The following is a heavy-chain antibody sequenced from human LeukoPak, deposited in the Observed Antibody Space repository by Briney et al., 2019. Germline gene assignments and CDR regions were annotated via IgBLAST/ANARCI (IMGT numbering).Heavy chain of an antibody. CDR2: INSDGSTT. V-gene: IGHV3-74*01. CDR1: GFTFSSYW. J-gene: IGHJ3*02. CDR3: ARGYRSGGSCYSEIAFDM. Sequence: QPGGSLRLSCAASGFTFSSYWMHWVRQAPGKGLVWVSRINSDGSTTSYADSVKGRFTISRGNAKNTLYLQMHSLRAEDTAMYYCARGYRSGGSCYSEIAFDMWGQGAMATVSS. D-gene: IGHD2-15*01.